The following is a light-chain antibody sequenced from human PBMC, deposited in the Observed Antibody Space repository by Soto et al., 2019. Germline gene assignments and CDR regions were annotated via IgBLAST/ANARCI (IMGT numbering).Light chain of an antibody. CDR2: EVS. J-gene: IGLJ3*02. CDR1: SSDIGGYNR. Sequence: QSVLTQPASVSGSPGQSITISCTGTSSDIGGYNRVSWSQQHPGDAPKLMIYEVSNRPSGVSNRFSGSKSGNTASLTISGLQPEDEAHYYCTSFTSSNTWVFGGGTKLTVL. CDR3: TSFTSSNTWV. V-gene: IGLV2-14*03.